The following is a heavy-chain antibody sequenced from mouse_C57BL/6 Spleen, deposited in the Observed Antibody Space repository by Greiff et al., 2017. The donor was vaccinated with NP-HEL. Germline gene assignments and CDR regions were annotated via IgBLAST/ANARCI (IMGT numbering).Heavy chain of an antibody. D-gene: IGHD2-1*01. CDR3: ARIYYGNYVGAMDY. V-gene: IGHV5-17*01. J-gene: IGHJ4*01. Sequence: EVMLVESGGGLVKPGGSLKLSCAASGFTFSDYGMHWVRQAPEKGLEWVAYISSGSSTIYYADTVKGRFTISRDNAKNTLFLQMTSLRSEDTAMYYCARIYYGNYVGAMDYWGQGTSVTVSS. CDR2: ISSGSSTI. CDR1: GFTFSDYG.